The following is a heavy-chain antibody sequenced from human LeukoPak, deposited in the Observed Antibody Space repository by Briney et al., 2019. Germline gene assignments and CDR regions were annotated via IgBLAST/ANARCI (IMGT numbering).Heavy chain of an antibody. V-gene: IGHV3-21*01. J-gene: IGHJ4*02. CDR2: ISSSSIYI. D-gene: IGHD3-3*01. CDR1: GFTFSIYS. Sequence: GGSLRLSCAASGFTFSIYSMNWVRHAPGKGLEWVSSISSSSIYIYYADSVKGRFTISRDNAENSLYLQMTRLKAEDPAVYYCARDRPTGASRVFVVQWGQGTLVTVSS. CDR3: ARDRPTGASRVFVVQ.